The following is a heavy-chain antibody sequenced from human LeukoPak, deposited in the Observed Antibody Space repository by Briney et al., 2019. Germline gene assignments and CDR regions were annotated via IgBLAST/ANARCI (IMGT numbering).Heavy chain of an antibody. D-gene: IGHD1-1*01. V-gene: IGHV1-69*05. J-gene: IGHJ5*02. CDR3: ASTTGTTTFNWFDP. CDR1: GGTFSSYA. CDR2: IIPIFGTA. Sequence: GASVKVSCKASGGTFSSYAISWVRQAPGQGLEWMGRIIPIFGTANYAQKFQGRVTITTDESTSTAYMGLSSLRSEDTAVYYCASTTGTTTFNWFDPWGQGTLVTVSS.